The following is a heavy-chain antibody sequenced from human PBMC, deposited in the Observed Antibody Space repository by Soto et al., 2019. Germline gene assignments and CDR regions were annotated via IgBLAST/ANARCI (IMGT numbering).Heavy chain of an antibody. D-gene: IGHD2-21*02. CDR3: ASICGGDCYDPIDY. Sequence: VASVKVSCKASGGTFSSYAISWVRQAPGQGLEWMGGIIPIFGTANYAQKFQGRVTITADESTSTAYMELSSLRSEDTAVYYCASICGGDCYDPIDYWGQGTLVTVSS. J-gene: IGHJ4*02. V-gene: IGHV1-69*13. CDR1: GGTFSSYA. CDR2: IIPIFGTA.